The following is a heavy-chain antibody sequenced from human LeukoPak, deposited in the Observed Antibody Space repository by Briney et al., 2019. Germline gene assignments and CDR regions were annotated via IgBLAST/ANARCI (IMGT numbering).Heavy chain of an antibody. D-gene: IGHD3-22*01. V-gene: IGHV3-9*01. CDR2: ISWNSGSI. J-gene: IGHJ4*02. CDR1: GFTFDDYA. Sequence: QPGRSLRLSCAASGFTFDDYAMHWVRQAPGKGLEWVSGISWNSGSIGYADSVKGRFTISRDNAKNSLYLQMNSLRAEDTALYYCAKASYDSSGYYSVSVLFDYWGQGPLVTVSS. CDR3: AKASYDSSGYYSVSVLFDY.